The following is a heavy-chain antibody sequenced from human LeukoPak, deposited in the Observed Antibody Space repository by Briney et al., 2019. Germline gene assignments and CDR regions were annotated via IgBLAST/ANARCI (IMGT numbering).Heavy chain of an antibody. Sequence: GGSLRFSCAASGFTFSSHAMSWVRQAPGKGLEWVSTISGSGVNTYYADSVRGRFTISRDNSRNTLYLQMNSLRAEDTAIYYCAKNPYSGGCHWFDPWGQGTLVTVSS. CDR1: GFTFSSHA. V-gene: IGHV3-23*01. CDR2: ISGSGVNT. D-gene: IGHD6-19*01. J-gene: IGHJ5*02. CDR3: AKNPYSGGCHWFDP.